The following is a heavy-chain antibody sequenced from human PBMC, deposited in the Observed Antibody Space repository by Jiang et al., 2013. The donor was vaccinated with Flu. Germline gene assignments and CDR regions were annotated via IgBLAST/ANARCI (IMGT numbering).Heavy chain of an antibody. CDR2: ISAYNGNT. Sequence: YGISWVRQAPGQGLEWMGWISAYNGNTNYAQKLQGRVTMTEDTSTDTAYMELSSLRSEDTAVYYCATDRWRRVFRITMIVVADLNAFDIWGRGTMVTISS. J-gene: IGHJ3*02. V-gene: IGHV1-18*01. CDR3: ATDRWRRVFRITMIVVADLNAFDI. D-gene: IGHD3-22*01. CDR1: YG.